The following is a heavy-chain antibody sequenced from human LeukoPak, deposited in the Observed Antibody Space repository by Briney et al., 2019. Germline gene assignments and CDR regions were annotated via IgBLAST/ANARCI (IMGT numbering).Heavy chain of an antibody. D-gene: IGHD2-2*03. CDR2: ISGSGGST. V-gene: IGHV3-23*01. J-gene: IGHJ5*02. CDR1: GFTFSSYA. CDR3: AKDRGYCSSTSCYELGDNWFDP. Sequence: GGSLRLSCAASGFTFSSYAMSWVRQAPGKGLEWVSAISGSGGSTYYADSVNGRFTISRDNSKNTLYLQMNSLRAEDTAVYYCAKDRGYCSSTSCYELGDNWFDPWGQGTLVTVSS.